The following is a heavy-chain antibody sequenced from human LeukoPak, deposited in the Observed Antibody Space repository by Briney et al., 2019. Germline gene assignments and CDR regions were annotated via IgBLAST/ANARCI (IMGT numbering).Heavy chain of an antibody. Sequence: SETLSLTCTVSGGSISSSSYYWGWIRQPPGKGLEWIGSIYYSGSTYYNPSLKSRVTISVDTSKNQFSLKLSSVTAADTAVYYCEGQSSYYYYGMDVWGQGTTVTVSS. V-gene: IGHV4-39*01. CDR2: IYYSGST. CDR3: EGQSSYYYYGMDV. J-gene: IGHJ6*02. CDR1: GGSISSSSYY.